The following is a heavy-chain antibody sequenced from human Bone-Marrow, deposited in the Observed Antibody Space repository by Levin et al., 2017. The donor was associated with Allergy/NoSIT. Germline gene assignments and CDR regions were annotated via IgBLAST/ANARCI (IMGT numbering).Heavy chain of an antibody. J-gene: IGHJ3*02. CDR3: ATEVGTGNRDAFDI. CDR2: FDPEEGET. Sequence: ASVKVSCKVSGYSPTELSFHWVRQAPGKGLEWMGGFDPEEGETIYAQKFQGRLTMTEDTSTDTAYMELSSLGSEDTADYYCATEVGTGNRDAFDIWGQGTMVTVSS. CDR1: GYSPTELS. V-gene: IGHV1-24*01. D-gene: IGHD2-21*02.